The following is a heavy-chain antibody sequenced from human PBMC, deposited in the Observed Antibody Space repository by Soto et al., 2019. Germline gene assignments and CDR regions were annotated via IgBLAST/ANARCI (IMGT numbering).Heavy chain of an antibody. J-gene: IGHJ1*01. D-gene: IGHD6-13*01. V-gene: IGHV2-26*01. Sequence: QVTLKESGPVLVKPTEALTLTCTVSGFSLSNARMGVSWIRQPPGKGLEWLAHIFSNAEKSYSTSLKSRPTISKDTSKSQVVLTVTNMDPVDTATYYCARMPLAAAGTYHGYFQHWGQGTLVAVSS. CDR1: GFSLSNARMG. CDR2: IFSNAEK. CDR3: ARMPLAAAGTYHGYFQH.